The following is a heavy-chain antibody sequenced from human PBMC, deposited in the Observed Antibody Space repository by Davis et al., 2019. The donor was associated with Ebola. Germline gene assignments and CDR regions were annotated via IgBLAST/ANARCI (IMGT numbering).Heavy chain of an antibody. V-gene: IGHV4-39*01. CDR1: GDSISSSSYY. CDR2: IYYSGST. J-gene: IGHJ5*02. CDR3: ATSLWFGVIFDP. D-gene: IGHD3-10*01. Sequence: PSETLSLTCTVSGDSISSSSYYWGWIRQPPGKGLEWIGSIYYSGSTYYNPSLKSRVTISVDTSKNQFSLKLSSVTAADTAVYYCATSLWFGVIFDPWGQGTLVTVSS.